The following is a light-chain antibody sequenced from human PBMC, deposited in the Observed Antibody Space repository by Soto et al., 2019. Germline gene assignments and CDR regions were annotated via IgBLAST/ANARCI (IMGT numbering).Light chain of an antibody. J-gene: IGLJ1*01. Sequence: QSALTQPASVSGSPGQSITISCTGTSSDIGHYNYVSWYQQNPGKAPKLMIHDVSKRPSGVPDRFSGSKSGYTASLTISGLQAEDEADYYCSSYAGSYGYVFGTGTKLTVL. CDR1: SSDIGHYNY. CDR2: DVS. V-gene: IGLV2-11*01. CDR3: SSYAGSYGYV.